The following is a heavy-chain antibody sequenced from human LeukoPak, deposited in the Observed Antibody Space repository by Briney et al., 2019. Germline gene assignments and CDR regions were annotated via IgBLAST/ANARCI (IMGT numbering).Heavy chain of an antibody. V-gene: IGHV4-39*07. J-gene: IGHJ4*02. CDR2: IYYSGST. CDR3: ARPSDTADDY. CDR1: GGSISSSSYY. Sequence: PSETLSLTCTVSGGSISSSSYYWGWIRQPPGKGLEWIGSIYYSGSTYYNPSLKSRVTISVDTSKNQFSLKLSSVTAADTAVYYCARPSDTADDYWGQGTLVTVSS. D-gene: IGHD5-18*01.